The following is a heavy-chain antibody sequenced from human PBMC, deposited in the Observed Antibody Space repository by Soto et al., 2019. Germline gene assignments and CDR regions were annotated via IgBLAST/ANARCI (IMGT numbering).Heavy chain of an antibody. V-gene: IGHV1-2*04. J-gene: IGHJ3*02. Sequence: ASVKVSCKASGYTFTGYYMHWVRQAPGQGLEWMGWINPNSGGTNYAQKFQGWVTMTRDTSISTAYMELSRLRSDDTAVYYCARGVKSTGLSVFDIWGQGAMVTVSS. CDR1: GYTFTGYY. D-gene: IGHD2-21*01. CDR2: INPNSGGT. CDR3: ARGVKSTGLSVFDI.